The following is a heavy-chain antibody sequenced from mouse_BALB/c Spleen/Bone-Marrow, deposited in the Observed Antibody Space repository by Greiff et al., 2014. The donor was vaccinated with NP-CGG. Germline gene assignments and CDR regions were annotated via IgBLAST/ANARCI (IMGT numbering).Heavy chain of an antibody. CDR1: GYTFTSYW. J-gene: IGHJ4*01. CDR3: TRQYGNYYAMDY. Sequence: VKLMESGAELVRPGASVKVSGKASGYTFTSYWINWVKQRPGQGLEWIGNIYPSDSYTNYNQNFKDKATLTVDKSSSIAYMQLSSPTSEDSAVYYCTRQYGNYYAMDYWGQGTSVTVSS. V-gene: IGHV1S126*01. CDR2: IYPSDSYT. D-gene: IGHD2-10*02.